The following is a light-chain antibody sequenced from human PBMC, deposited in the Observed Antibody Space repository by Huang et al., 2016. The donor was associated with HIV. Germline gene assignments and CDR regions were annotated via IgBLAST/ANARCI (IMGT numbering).Light chain of an antibody. V-gene: IGKV1-27*01. CDR2: AAS. J-gene: IGKJ1*01. Sequence: MTQSPPSLSASIGDRVTLTCRASRDISTFLAWYQQKPGKPPSLLIYAASILHSGVPSRFSGGGSGTKFTLTVSSLQPEDVANYYCQKYDSAPRTFGQGTKLEL. CDR1: RDISTF. CDR3: QKYDSAPRT.